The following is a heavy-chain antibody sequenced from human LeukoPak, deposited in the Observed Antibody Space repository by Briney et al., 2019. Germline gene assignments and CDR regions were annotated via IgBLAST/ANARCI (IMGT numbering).Heavy chain of an antibody. CDR3: ARALYGNDDAFDI. Sequence: GGSLRLSCAASGFTFSSYSMNWVRQAPGKGLEWVSSISSSSSYIYYADSVKGRFTISRDNAKNSLYLQMNSLRAEDTAVYHCARALYGNDDAFDIWGQGTMVTVSS. CDR1: GFTFSSYS. CDR2: ISSSSSYI. J-gene: IGHJ3*02. D-gene: IGHD1-1*01. V-gene: IGHV3-21*01.